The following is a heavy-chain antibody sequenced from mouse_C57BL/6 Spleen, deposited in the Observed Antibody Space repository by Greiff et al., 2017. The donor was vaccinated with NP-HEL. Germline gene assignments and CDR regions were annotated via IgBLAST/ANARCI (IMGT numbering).Heavy chain of an antibody. V-gene: IGHV2-5*01. Sequence: QVQLQQSGPGLVQPSQSLSITCTVSGFSLTSYGVHWVRQSPGKGLEWLGVIWRGGSTDYNAAFMSRLSITKDNSKSQVFFKMNSLQADDTAIYYCAEGPSITTDYAMDYWGQGTSVTVSS. CDR1: GFSLTSYG. J-gene: IGHJ4*01. D-gene: IGHD1-1*01. CDR2: IWRGGST. CDR3: AEGPSITTDYAMDY.